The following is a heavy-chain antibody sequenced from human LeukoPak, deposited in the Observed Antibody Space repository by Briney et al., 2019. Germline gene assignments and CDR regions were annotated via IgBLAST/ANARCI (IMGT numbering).Heavy chain of an antibody. CDR3: VKDSSGYNWFDP. J-gene: IGHJ5*02. CDR2: ISSNGGRT. CDR1: GFTFSTYA. Sequence: GGSLRLSCSASGFTFSTYAMHWVRQAPGKGLEYVSAISSNGGRTYYADSVKGGFTISRDNSKNTLYLQMSSLRAEDTAVYFCVKDSSGYNWFDPWGQGTLVTVSS. V-gene: IGHV3-64D*09. D-gene: IGHD6-19*01.